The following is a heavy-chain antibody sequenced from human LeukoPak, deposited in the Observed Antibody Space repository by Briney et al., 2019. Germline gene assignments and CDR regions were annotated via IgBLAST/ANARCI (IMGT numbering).Heavy chain of an antibody. CDR1: GGSFSGYY. V-gene: IGHV4-34*01. CDR3: ARTYCGGDCRGYYYHYYMDV. D-gene: IGHD2-21*02. CDR2: INHSGST. J-gene: IGHJ6*03. Sequence: SETLSLTCAVYGGSFSGYYWTWIRQPPEKGLEWIGEINHSGSTNYNPSLKSRVTISVDRSKNQFSLKLSSVTAADTAVYYCARTYCGGDCRGYYYHYYMDVWGKGTTVTISS.